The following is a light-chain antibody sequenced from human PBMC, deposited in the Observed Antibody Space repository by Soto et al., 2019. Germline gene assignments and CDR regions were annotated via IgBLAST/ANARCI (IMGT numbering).Light chain of an antibody. CDR3: QQYNNWPPGV. V-gene: IGKV3-15*01. CDR1: QSVSSN. Sequence: EIVMTQSPATLSVSTGERATLSCRASQSVSSNLAWYQQKPGQAPRLLIYGASTRATGIPARFSGSGSGTEFTLTISSLQSEDFAVYYCQQYNNWPPGVFGQGTKVDIK. J-gene: IGKJ2*01. CDR2: GAS.